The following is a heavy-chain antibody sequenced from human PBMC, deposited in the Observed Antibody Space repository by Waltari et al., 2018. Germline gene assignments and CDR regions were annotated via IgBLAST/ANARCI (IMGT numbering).Heavy chain of an antibody. Sequence: EVQLVESGGGLVQPGGSLRLYCAASGMSFSSFWMTWVRQAPGKGLEWVANIKQDGSEEYYVDSVKGRFTISKDNAKNSLYLQMNSLRAEDTAVYFCARERRGQSGWYYFDFWGQGSLVTVSS. CDR2: IKQDGSEE. CDR3: ARERRGQSGWYYFDF. CDR1: GMSFSSFW. J-gene: IGHJ4*02. V-gene: IGHV3-7*01. D-gene: IGHD6-19*01.